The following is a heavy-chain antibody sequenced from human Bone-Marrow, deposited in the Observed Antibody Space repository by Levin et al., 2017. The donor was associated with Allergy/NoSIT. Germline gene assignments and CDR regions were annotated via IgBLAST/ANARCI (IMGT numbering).Heavy chain of an antibody. J-gene: IGHJ4*02. V-gene: IGHV7-4-1*01. D-gene: IGHD6-19*01. CDR3: ARVIGGWSSDY. CDR1: GYTFTSYA. Sequence: GESLKISCKASGYTFTSYAMNWVRQAPGQGLEWMGWINTNTGNPTYAQGFTGRFVFSLDTSVSTAYLQICSLKAEDTAVYYCARVIGGWSSDYWGQGTLVTVSS. CDR2: INTNTGNP.